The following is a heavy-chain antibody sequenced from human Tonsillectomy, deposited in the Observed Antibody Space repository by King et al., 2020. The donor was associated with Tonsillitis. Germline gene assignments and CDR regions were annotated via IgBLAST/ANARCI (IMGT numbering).Heavy chain of an antibody. CDR1: GFSFSDYS. CDR2: ISGSGSLT. Sequence: VQLVESGGGLVQPGGSLRVSCAASGFSFSDYSMSWVRQAPGKGLEWVAAISGSGSLTHYADSMKGRFTVSRDNSKSTLYLQMNSLRGEDTAIYYCVKDQRWLDAFDFWGQGTLVTVSS. D-gene: IGHD6-19*01. V-gene: IGHV3-23*04. J-gene: IGHJ4*02. CDR3: VKDQRWLDAFDF.